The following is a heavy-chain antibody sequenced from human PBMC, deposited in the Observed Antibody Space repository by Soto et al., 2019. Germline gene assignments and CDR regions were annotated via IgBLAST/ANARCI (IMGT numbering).Heavy chain of an antibody. CDR2: IYPGDSDT. D-gene: IGHD1-26*01. V-gene: IGHV5-51*01. CDR3: ARYSGSYWHYFDY. CDR1: GYSITSHW. Sequence: GESLKISCQGSGYSITSHWIGWVRQMPGKGLEWMGVIYPGDSDTKYSPSFQGQVTISADKSISTAYLQWRTLEASDTAMYYCARYSGSYWHYFDYWGQGTPVTVSS. J-gene: IGHJ4*02.